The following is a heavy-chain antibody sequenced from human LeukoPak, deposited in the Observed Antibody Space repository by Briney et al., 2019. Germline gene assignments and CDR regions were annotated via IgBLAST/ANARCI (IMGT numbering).Heavy chain of an antibody. D-gene: IGHD4-23*01. V-gene: IGHV3-66*01. CDR3: AGATVVTPSAFDI. Sequence: GGSLRLSCAASGFTVSSNYMSWVRQAPGKGLEWVSVIYSGGSTYYADSVKGRFTISRDNSKNTLYLQMNSLRAEDTAVYYCAGATVVTPSAFDIWGQGTMVTVSS. J-gene: IGHJ3*02. CDR1: GFTVSSNY. CDR2: IYSGGST.